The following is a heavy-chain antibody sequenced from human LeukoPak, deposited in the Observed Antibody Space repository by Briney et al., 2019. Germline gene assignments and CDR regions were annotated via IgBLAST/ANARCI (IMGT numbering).Heavy chain of an antibody. CDR3: ARGSEREVNDYGDPYYFDY. Sequence: SETLSLTCAVYGGSFSGYYWSWIRQPPGKGLEWIGEINHSGSTNYNPFLKSRVTISVDTSKNQFSLKLSSVTAADTAVYYCARGSEREVNDYGDPYYFDYWGQGTLVTVSS. J-gene: IGHJ4*02. V-gene: IGHV4-34*01. CDR2: INHSGST. D-gene: IGHD4-17*01. CDR1: GGSFSGYY.